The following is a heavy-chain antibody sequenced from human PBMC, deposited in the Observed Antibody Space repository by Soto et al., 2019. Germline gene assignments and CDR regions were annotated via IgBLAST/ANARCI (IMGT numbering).Heavy chain of an antibody. CDR2: ISSSSSYI. CDR1: GFTFSSYS. CDR3: ARAMVRGLGNYYYGMDV. D-gene: IGHD3-10*01. V-gene: IGHV3-21*01. J-gene: IGHJ6*02. Sequence: GGSLRLSCAASGFTFSSYSMNWVRQAPGKGLEWVSSISSSSSYIYYADSVKGRFTISRDNAKNSLYLQMNSLRAEDTAVYYCARAMVRGLGNYYYGMDVWGQGTTVTVSS.